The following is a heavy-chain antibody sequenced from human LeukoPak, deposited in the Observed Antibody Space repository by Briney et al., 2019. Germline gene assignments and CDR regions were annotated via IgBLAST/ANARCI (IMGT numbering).Heavy chain of an antibody. V-gene: IGHV3-30*18. CDR1: EFSFSSYW. CDR2: ISYDGSNK. CDR3: AKSRAMVMDY. J-gene: IGHJ4*02. D-gene: IGHD5-18*01. Sequence: GGSLRLSCAASEFSFSSYWMTWVRQAPGKGLEWVAVISYDGSNKYYADSVKGRFTISRDNSKNTLYLQMNSLRAEDTAVYYCAKSRAMVMDYWGQGTLVTVSS.